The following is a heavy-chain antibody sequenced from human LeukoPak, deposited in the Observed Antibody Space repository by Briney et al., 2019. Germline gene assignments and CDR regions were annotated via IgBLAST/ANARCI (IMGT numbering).Heavy chain of an antibody. CDR2: IIPIFGTA. CDR1: GGTFSSYA. J-gene: IGHJ4*02. V-gene: IGHV1-69*05. Sequence: GASVKVSCKASGGTFSSYAISWVRQAPGQGLEWMGGIIPIFGTANYAQKFQGRVTITTDESTSTAYMELSSLRSEDTAVYYCAIRNPFTYYLDYWGQGTLVTVSS. CDR3: AIRNPFTYYLDY.